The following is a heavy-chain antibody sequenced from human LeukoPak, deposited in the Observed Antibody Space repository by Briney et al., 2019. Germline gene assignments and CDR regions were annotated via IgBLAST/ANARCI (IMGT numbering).Heavy chain of an antibody. CDR3: ARAGDAFDI. CDR1: GFTVGSNY. V-gene: IGHV3-33*08. CDR2: IWYDGSDK. J-gene: IGHJ3*02. Sequence: GGSLRLSCAASGFTVGSNYMSWVRQAPGKGLEWVAVIWYDGSDKYYTDSVKGRFTISRDNSKNTLYLQMNSLRAEDTAIYYCARAGDAFDIWGQGTMVTVSS.